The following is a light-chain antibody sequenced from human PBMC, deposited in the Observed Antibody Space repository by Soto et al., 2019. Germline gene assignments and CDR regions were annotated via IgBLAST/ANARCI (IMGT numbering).Light chain of an antibody. CDR2: GAS. Sequence: IVLIQSPDTLSLSPGERATLSCRASRSVSSNLAWYQQKPGQAPRLLIYGASTRASGIPARFSGSGSGTEFTLTISSLQSEDFAVYYCQQYNNWPPITFGQGTRLEIK. J-gene: IGKJ5*01. CDR1: RSVSSN. CDR3: QQYNNWPPIT. V-gene: IGKV3-15*01.